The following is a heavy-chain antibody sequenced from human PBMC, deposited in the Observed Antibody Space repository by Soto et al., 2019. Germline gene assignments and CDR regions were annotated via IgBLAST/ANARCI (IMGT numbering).Heavy chain of an antibody. CDR3: AKGLSSGYYLFYFDY. CDR2: ISWNSGSI. Sequence: PGGSLRLSCAASGFTFDDYAMHWVRQAPGKGLEWVSGISWNSGSIGYADSVKGRFTISRDNAKNSLYLQMNSLRAEDTALYYCAKGLSSGYYLFYFDYWGQGILVTVSS. D-gene: IGHD3-22*01. J-gene: IGHJ4*02. CDR1: GFTFDDYA. V-gene: IGHV3-9*01.